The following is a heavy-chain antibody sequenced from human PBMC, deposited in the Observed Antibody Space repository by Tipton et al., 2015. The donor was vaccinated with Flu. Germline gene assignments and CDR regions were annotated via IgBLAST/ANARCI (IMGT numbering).Heavy chain of an antibody. CDR1: GFTFSSYA. CDR3: ATLGNSGTDGFDI. Sequence: QLVQSGGGVVQPGRSLRLSCAASGFTFSSYAMHWVRQAPGKGLQWVSVIYRGGTTYVADSVKGRCTISRDNSKNTLYLQWNSLTTEDTAVYYCATLGNSGTDGFDIWGQGTMVTIPS. CDR2: IYRGGTT. V-gene: IGHV3-66*02. J-gene: IGHJ3*02. D-gene: IGHD5-12*01.